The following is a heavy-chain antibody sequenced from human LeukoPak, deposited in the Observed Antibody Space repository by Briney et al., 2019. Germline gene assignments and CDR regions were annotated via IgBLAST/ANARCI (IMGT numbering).Heavy chain of an antibody. D-gene: IGHD5-12*01. Sequence: ASVKVSCKASGGTFSSYAISWVRQAPGQGFEWMGGIIPIFGTANYAQKFQGRVTITADKSTSTAYMELSSLRSEDTAVYYCATLAYPTLVATIIDPWGQGTLVTVSS. CDR1: GGTFSSYA. J-gene: IGHJ5*02. CDR3: ATLAYPTLVATIIDP. CDR2: IIPIFGTA. V-gene: IGHV1-69*06.